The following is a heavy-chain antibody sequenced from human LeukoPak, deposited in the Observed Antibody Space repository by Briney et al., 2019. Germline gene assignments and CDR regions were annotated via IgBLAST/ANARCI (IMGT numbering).Heavy chain of an antibody. CDR2: ISSDGSTT. CDR3: ARSDNGLDY. CDR1: GFTLSNYA. V-gene: IGHV3-74*01. J-gene: IGHJ4*02. Sequence: GGSLRLSCAASGFTLSNYAMGWVRQAPGKGLVWVSRISSDGSTTTYADSVKGRFTISRDNAKNTLYLQMNSLRAEDSAVYYCARSDNGLDYWGQGTLVAVSS. D-gene: IGHD1-1*01.